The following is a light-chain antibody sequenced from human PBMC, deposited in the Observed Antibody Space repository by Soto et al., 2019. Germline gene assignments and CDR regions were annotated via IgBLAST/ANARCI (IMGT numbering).Light chain of an antibody. CDR3: QQYGNSPQT. CDR1: QSVSSSY. Sequence: EIVLTQSPGTLSLSPGERATVSCRSSQSVSSSYLAWYQQKPGQAPRLLIFGASSRATGIPDRFRGSGSGTDFTLTISRLEPEDFAVYYCQQYGNSPQTFGGGTKVDIK. CDR2: GAS. J-gene: IGKJ4*01. V-gene: IGKV3-20*01.